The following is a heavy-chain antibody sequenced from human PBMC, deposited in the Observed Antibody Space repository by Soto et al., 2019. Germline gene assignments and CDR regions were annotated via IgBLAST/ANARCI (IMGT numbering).Heavy chain of an antibody. CDR1: GGSVYTDYW. J-gene: IGHJ4*02. Sequence: SETLSLTCAVSGGSVYTDYWWSWVRQAPGKGLEWIGEVHHSGTTNYIQSLTSRLTMSVDKSGNRVSLELTSVSAADTAVYYRARGVDYRWVYWGQGILVTV. V-gene: IGHV4-4*02. CDR3: ARGVDYRWVY. D-gene: IGHD1-26*01. CDR2: VHHSGTT.